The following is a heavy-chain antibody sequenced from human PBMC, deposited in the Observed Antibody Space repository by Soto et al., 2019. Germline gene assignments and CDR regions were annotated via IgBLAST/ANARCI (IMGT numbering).Heavy chain of an antibody. D-gene: IGHD4-17*01. Sequence: QVTLKESGPVLVKPTETLTLTCTVSGFSLSNARMGVSWIRQPPGKALEWLAHIFSNDEKSYSTSLKSRLTISKHTSKSQVVLTMTNMDPVDTATYYCARFDYGDRTPYGMDVWGQGTTVTVSS. CDR3: ARFDYGDRTPYGMDV. CDR1: GFSLSNARMG. J-gene: IGHJ6*02. V-gene: IGHV2-26*01. CDR2: IFSNDEK.